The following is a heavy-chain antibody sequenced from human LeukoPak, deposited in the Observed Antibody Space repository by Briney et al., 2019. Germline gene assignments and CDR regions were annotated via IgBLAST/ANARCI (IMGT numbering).Heavy chain of an antibody. V-gene: IGHV4-30-2*01. J-gene: IGHJ4*02. CDR1: GGSISSGGYS. Sequence: PSETLSLTCAVSGGSISSGGYSWSWIRQPPGKGLEWIGYIYHSGSTYYNPSLKSRVTISVDRSKNQFSLKLSSVTAADTAVYYCARDKVLWLLNYWGQGTLVTVSS. D-gene: IGHD3-22*01. CDR2: IYHSGST. CDR3: ARDKVLWLLNY.